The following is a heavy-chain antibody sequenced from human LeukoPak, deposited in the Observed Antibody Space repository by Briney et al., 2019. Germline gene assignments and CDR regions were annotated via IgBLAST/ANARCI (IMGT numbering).Heavy chain of an antibody. CDR2: INHSGST. Sequence: SETLSLTCAVYGGSFSGYYWSWIRQPPGKGLEWIGEINHSGSTNYNPSLKSRVTISVDTSKNQFSLKLSSVTAADTAVYYCARHPKRMAAAGTGQFDYWGQGTLVTVSS. CDR1: GGSFSGYY. D-gene: IGHD6-13*01. CDR3: ARHPKRMAAAGTGQFDY. J-gene: IGHJ4*02. V-gene: IGHV4-34*01.